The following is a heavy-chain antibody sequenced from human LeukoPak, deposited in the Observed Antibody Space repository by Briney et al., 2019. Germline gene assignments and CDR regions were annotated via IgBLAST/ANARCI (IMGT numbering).Heavy chain of an antibody. V-gene: IGHV3-74*01. CDR1: GFTFSSYW. J-gene: IGHJ3*02. Sequence: SGGSLRLSCAASGFTFSSYWMHWVRQPPGKGLLWVSRIKTDGSATTYADSVKGRFTISRDNAKNTLYVQMNSLRAEDTAVYYCARAGYLRAFDIWGQGTMVTVSS. D-gene: IGHD2-15*01. CDR3: ARAGYLRAFDI. CDR2: IKTDGSAT.